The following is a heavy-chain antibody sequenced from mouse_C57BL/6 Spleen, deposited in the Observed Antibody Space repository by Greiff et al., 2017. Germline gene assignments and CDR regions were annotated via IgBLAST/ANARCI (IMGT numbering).Heavy chain of an antibody. V-gene: IGHV3-6*01. CDR2: ISYDGSN. D-gene: IGHD2-5*01. CDR1: GYSITSGYY. J-gene: IGHJ3*01. Sequence: VQLKESGPGLVKPSQSLSLTCSVTGYSITSGYYWNWIRQFPGNKLEWMGYISYDGSNNYNPSLKNRISITRDTSKNQFFLKLNSVTTEDTATYYCARGPYYSNPWFAYWGQGTLVTVSA. CDR3: ARGPYYSNPWFAY.